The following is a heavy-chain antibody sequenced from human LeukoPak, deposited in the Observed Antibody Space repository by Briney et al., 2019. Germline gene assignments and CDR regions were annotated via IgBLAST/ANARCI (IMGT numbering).Heavy chain of an antibody. CDR1: GDSISSGGYY. J-gene: IGHJ5*02. CDR2: IYSTGTT. V-gene: IGHV4-31*03. D-gene: IGHD1-26*01. Sequence: SETLSLTCSASGDSISSGGYYWHWIRQHPEKGLEWIGYIYSTGTTYYNPSLTSRLTMSLDTSKNQFSLKVTSVTAADTAVYFCARDRPDTTSPTTVGRFDPWGQGTLVTVSS. CDR3: ARDRPDTTSPTTVGRFDP.